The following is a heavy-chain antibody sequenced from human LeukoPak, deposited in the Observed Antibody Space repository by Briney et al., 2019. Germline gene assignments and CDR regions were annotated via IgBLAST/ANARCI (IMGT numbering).Heavy chain of an antibody. CDR2: ISGSGADT. CDR3: ATLNFYAMGV. V-gene: IGHV3-11*03. Sequence: GGSLRLSCAASGLRFSGQYIIRIRQAPGKGLEWVSFISGSGADTFYADSVKGRFFISKDNTRDSLSLQMNSLSAEDTAMYYCATLNFYAMGVCGQGHTVTVSS. J-gene: IGHJ6*01. CDR1: GLRFSGQY.